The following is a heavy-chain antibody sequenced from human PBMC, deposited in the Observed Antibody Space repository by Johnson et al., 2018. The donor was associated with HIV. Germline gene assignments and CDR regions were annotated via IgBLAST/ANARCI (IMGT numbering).Heavy chain of an antibody. Sequence: VQLVESGGGVVQPGGSLRLSCATSGFSVSSNYMSWVRQAPGKGLEWVSVMSSGDNTHYADSVKGRFTISRDKAKNTLYLQMNSLRAEDPAVYYCARGGSCYNAHFDIWGQGTMVTVSS. CDR1: GFSVSSNY. CDR2: MSSGDNT. J-gene: IGHJ3*02. D-gene: IGHD2-15*01. CDR3: ARGGSCYNAHFDI. V-gene: IGHV3-66*01.